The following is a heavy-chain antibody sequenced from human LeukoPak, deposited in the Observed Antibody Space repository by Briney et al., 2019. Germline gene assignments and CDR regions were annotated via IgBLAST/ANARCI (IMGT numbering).Heavy chain of an antibody. CDR3: ARVPASSSWYSS. V-gene: IGHV3-7*04. Sequence: GGSLRLSCVGSGFTFSNSWMSWVRQAPGRGLEWVANIKPGGGEKYYLDSVKGRFTISRDNAKNSLYLQMNSLRAEDTAVYYCARVPASSSWYSSWGQGTLVTVSS. CDR2: IKPGGGEK. CDR1: GFTFSNSW. D-gene: IGHD6-13*01. J-gene: IGHJ5*02.